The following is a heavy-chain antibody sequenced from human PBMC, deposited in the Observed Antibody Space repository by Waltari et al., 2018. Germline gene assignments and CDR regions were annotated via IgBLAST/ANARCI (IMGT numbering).Heavy chain of an antibody. D-gene: IGHD3-10*01. J-gene: IGHJ4*02. CDR2: ITHSGST. CDR3: ARSYGGAIRNFDY. Sequence: QVQLQQWGAGLLKPSEPLSLSCGVSGGSFSGYYWNWIRQPPGKGLEWIGEITHSGSTNYNPSLKSRLTISVDSSKNQFSLKLNSVTAADTAVYYCARSYGGAIRNFDYWGQGNLVTVSS. V-gene: IGHV4-34*01. CDR1: GGSFSGYY.